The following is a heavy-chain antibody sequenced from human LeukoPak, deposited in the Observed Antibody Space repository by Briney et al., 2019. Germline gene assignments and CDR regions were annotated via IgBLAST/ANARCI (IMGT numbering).Heavy chain of an antibody. D-gene: IGHD3-22*01. CDR3: ARRTLSYYYDNSGSYALGY. J-gene: IGHJ4*02. Sequence: ASVKVSCKASGYTFTSYAMHCVRQAPGQRLEWMGWINTDSGNTKYSQKFQDRVTITRDTSASTAYMELSSLRSEDTAVYYCARRTLSYYYDNSGSYALGYWGQGTLVTVSS. V-gene: IGHV1-3*04. CDR1: GYTFTSYA. CDR2: INTDSGNT.